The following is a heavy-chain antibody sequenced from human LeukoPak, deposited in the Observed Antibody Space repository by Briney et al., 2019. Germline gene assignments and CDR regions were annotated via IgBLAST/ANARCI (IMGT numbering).Heavy chain of an antibody. Sequence: SETLSLTCTVSGGSVSSSCNYWGWVRQPPGEGLEWIGSIYYSGTTYYSPSLKSRVTISVDTSENHFSLKLTSVTAADTAVYYCARHSSYYGSSGYYVLAPFDYWGQGTLVTVSS. CDR3: ARHSSYYGSSGYYVLAPFDY. CDR1: GGSVSSSCNY. V-gene: IGHV4-39*01. CDR2: IYYSGTT. J-gene: IGHJ4*02. D-gene: IGHD3-22*01.